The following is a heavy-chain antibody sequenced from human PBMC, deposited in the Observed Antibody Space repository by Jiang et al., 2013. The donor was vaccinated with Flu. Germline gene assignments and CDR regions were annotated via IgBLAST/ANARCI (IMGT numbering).Heavy chain of an antibody. Sequence: VQLLESGGGLIQPGGSLRLSCAASGFTFSSYAMSWVRQAPGKGLEWVSGISGSGSSTFYADSVKGLFTISRDNSKNTLYLQMNSLRVEDTAVYYCAKGSGVVIIRKAFDIWGQRDNGHRLF. V-gene: IGHV3-23*01. J-gene: IGHJ3*02. CDR3: AKGSGVVIIRKAFDI. D-gene: IGHD3-22*01. CDR2: ISGSGSST. CDR1: GFTFSSYA.